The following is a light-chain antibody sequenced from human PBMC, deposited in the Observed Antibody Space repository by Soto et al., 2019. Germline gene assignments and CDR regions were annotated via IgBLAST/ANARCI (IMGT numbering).Light chain of an antibody. J-gene: IGLJ3*02. CDR2: GNN. CDR1: SSNIGAHYD. V-gene: IGLV1-40*01. CDR3: QSYDSSLNVV. Sequence: QLVLTQPPSVSGAPGQRVTISCTGSSSNIGAHYDVHWYQHLPGTAPKLLIYGNNNRPSGVPDRFSGSKSGTSASLAITGLHSEDEADYYCQSYDSSLNVVFGGGTKLTVL.